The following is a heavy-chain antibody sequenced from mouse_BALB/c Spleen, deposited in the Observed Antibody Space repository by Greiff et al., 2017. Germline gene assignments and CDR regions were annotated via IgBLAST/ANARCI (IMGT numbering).Heavy chain of an antibody. CDR2: INPSTGYT. CDR3: ARGTGMDY. V-gene: IGHV1-7*01. J-gene: IGHJ4*01. Sequence: QVQLQQSGAELAKPGASVKMSCKASGYTFTSYWMHWVKQRPGQGLEWIGYINPSTGYTEYNQKFKDKATLTADKSSSTAYMQLSSLTSEDSAVYYCARGTGMDYWGQGTSVTVSS. D-gene: IGHD3-3*01. CDR1: GYTFTSYW.